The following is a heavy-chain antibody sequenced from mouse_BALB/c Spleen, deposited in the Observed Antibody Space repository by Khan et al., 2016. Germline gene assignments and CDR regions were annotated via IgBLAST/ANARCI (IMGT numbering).Heavy chain of an antibody. CDR1: GYSITSDYA. Sequence: EVQHQASGPGLVKPSQSLSLTCTVTGYSITSDYAWNWIRQFPGNKLEWMGYISYSGSTSYNPSLKSRISITRDTSKNQFFLQLNSVTTEDTATYYCARWFAYWGQGTLVTVSA. V-gene: IGHV3-2*02. J-gene: IGHJ3*01. CDR2: ISYSGST. CDR3: ARWFAY.